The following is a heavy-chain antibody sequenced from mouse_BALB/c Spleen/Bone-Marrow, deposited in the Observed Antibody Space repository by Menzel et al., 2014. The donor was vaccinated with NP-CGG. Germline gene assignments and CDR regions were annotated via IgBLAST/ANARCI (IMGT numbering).Heavy chain of an antibody. Sequence: EVQLVESGGGLVQPGGFLKLSCAASGFDFRTYWMSWVRQAPGKGLEWVGEINPDSKTKNYAPSLKDKFIISRDNPKNSLYLQMSKVRSEDPALYYCARMGYHGWRAYWGHGTLVTVSP. V-gene: IGHV4-1*02. D-gene: IGHD1-2*01. J-gene: IGHJ3*01. CDR3: ARMGYHGWRAY. CDR2: INPDSKTK. CDR1: GFDFRTYW.